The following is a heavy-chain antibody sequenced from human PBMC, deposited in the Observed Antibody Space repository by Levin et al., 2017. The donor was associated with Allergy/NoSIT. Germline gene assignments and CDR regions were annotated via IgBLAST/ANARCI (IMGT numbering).Heavy chain of an antibody. CDR1: GFTFSSYA. J-gene: IGHJ3*02. Sequence: GGSLRLSCAASGFTFSSYAMHWVRQAPGKGLEWVAVISYDGSNKYYADSVKGRFTISRDNSKNTLYLQMNSLRAEDTAVYYCARESSIVVVPATLGYDDAFDIWGQGTMVTVSS. CDR2: ISYDGSNK. CDR3: ARESSIVVVPATLGYDDAFDI. D-gene: IGHD2-2*01. V-gene: IGHV3-30-3*01.